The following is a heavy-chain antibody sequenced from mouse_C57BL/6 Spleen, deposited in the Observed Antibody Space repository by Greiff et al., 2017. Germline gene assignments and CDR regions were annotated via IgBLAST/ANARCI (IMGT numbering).Heavy chain of an antibody. V-gene: IGHV1-64*01. Sequence: QVQLQQSGAELVKPGASVKLSCKASGYTFTSSPMHWVKQRPGQGLEWIGMIHPNSGSTNYNEKFKSKATLTVDKSSSTAYMQLSSLTSEDSAVYYCARDGSRGGYYAMDYWGQGTSVTVSS. CDR3: ARDGSRGGYYAMDY. J-gene: IGHJ4*01. D-gene: IGHD1-1*01. CDR2: IHPNSGST. CDR1: GYTFTSSP.